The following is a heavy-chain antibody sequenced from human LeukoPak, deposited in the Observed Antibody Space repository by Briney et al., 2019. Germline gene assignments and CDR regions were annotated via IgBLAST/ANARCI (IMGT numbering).Heavy chain of an antibody. V-gene: IGHV4-30-4*01. D-gene: IGHD1-14*01. J-gene: IGHJ3*02. CDR2: IYYSGST. CDR3: ARLVPPYNDSPRGTFDI. Sequence: SETLSLTCTVSGGPIRSGDYYWGWIRQPPGKGLEWSGNIYYSGSTYYKPSLKSRVTISVDTSKHQFSLSLSSVTAAETAVYYCARLVPPYNDSPRGTFDIWGQGNMVTVPS. CDR1: GGPIRSGDYY.